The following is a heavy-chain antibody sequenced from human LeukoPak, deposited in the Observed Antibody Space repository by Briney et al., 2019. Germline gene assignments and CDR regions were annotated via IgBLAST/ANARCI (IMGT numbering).Heavy chain of an antibody. Sequence: AGGSLRLFCAASGFTFSRYGMTWVRQAPGKGLEWVSAISGSGGSIHYADSVKGRFTISRDNSKNTLYLQMNSLRAEDTAIYYCAKDGSFDAFDIWGQGEMVPVSS. CDR1: GFTFSRYG. CDR3: AKDGSFDAFDI. J-gene: IGHJ3*02. V-gene: IGHV3-23*01. D-gene: IGHD3-10*01. CDR2: ISGSGGSI.